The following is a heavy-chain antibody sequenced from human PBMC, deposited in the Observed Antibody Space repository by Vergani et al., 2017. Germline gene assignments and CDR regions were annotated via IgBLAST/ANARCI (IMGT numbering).Heavy chain of an antibody. CDR2: IYASGST. Sequence: QVQLQESGPGLVKPSETLSLTCAVSGYSISSGYYWGWIRQPPGKGLEWIGSIYASGSTYYSPSLKSRVAISIDTSKNHFSLRLSSVTAADTAVYYCARHLRGYCYGVFDYWGQGREVTVSS. D-gene: IGHD5-18*01. V-gene: IGHV4-38-2*01. CDR1: GYSISSGYY. CDR3: ARHLRGYCYGVFDY. J-gene: IGHJ4*02.